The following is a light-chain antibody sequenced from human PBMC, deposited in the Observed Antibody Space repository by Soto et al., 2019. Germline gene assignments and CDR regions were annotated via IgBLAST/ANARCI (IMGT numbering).Light chain of an antibody. CDR1: SSDVGGYNY. CDR2: DVS. CDR3: SSYTSSSTPGV. V-gene: IGLV2-14*01. J-gene: IGLJ1*01. Sequence: QSVLTQPASVSGSPGQSITISCTGTSSDVGGYNYVSWYQQHPGKAPKLMIYDVSNRPSGVSNRFSGSKSGNTASLTISGLPAEDEADYYCSSYTSSSTPGVFGTGTKLTAL.